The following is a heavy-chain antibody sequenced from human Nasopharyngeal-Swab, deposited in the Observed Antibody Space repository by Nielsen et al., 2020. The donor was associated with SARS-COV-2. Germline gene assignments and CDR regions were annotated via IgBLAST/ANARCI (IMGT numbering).Heavy chain of an antibody. V-gene: IGHV6-1*01. CDR3: ARGSHKSGWF. D-gene: IGHD6-19*01. CDR1: GFSVASNRAA. CDR2: AYYRSTWYL. Sequence: SESLSLTCVISGFSVASNRAAWHWIRQSPSIGLEWLVRAYYRSTWYLDYAVSVQGRISNNPDTTKNLFSLHLNSETLDDTAVYYCARGSHKSGWFWGRGTLVTVSS. J-gene: IGHJ4*02.